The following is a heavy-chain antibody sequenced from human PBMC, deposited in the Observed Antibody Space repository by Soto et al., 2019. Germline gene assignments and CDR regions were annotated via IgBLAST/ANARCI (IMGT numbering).Heavy chain of an antibody. V-gene: IGHV3-73*01. D-gene: IGHD3-10*01. CDR2: IRSKANSYAT. Sequence: PGGSLRLSCAASGFTFSGSAMHWVRQASGKGLEWVGRIRSKANSYATAYAASVKGRFTISRDDSKNTAYLQMNSLKTEDTAVYYCTRQDYYGSGSSYYYYGMDVWGQGTTVTVSS. CDR3: TRQDYYGSGSSYYYYGMDV. CDR1: GFTFSGSA. J-gene: IGHJ6*02.